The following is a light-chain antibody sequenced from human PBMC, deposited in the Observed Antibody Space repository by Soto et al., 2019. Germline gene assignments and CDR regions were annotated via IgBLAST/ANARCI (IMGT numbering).Light chain of an antibody. Sequence: EIVLTQSPGTLSLSPVERATLSCMASQSVSSSLAWYQQKPGQAPRLLIYGASSRATGIPDRFSGSGSGTDFTLAISRLEPEDFAVYYCQQYGSSPPLTFGGGTKVDIK. V-gene: IGKV3-20*01. CDR2: GAS. J-gene: IGKJ4*01. CDR3: QQYGSSPPLT. CDR1: QSVSSS.